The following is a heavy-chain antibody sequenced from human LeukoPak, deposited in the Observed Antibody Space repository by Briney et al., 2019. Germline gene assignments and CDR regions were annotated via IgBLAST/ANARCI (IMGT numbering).Heavy chain of an antibody. CDR3: VRRAGGYSHPYDY. D-gene: IGHD4-23*01. Sequence: GGTLRLSCAASGFTFSSNGMSWVRQAPGKGLEWVSAISGSGGSTYYADSVRGRFTISRDDSKNTLYLQMNSLRAEDTAVYYCVRRAGGYSHPYDYWGQGTLVTVSS. CDR2: ISGSGGST. V-gene: IGHV3-23*01. J-gene: IGHJ4*02. CDR1: GFTFSSNG.